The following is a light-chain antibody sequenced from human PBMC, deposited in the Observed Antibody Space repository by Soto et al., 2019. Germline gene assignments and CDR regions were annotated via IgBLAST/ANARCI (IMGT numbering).Light chain of an antibody. CDR3: QQYDKWPPLT. CDR2: GAS. V-gene: IGKV3-15*01. Sequence: EIVMTQSPATLSVSPGERATLSCRASQSVSNNLAWYQHKPGQAPSLLIYGASMRATGVPARFSGGGSGTEFTLTISSLQSEDFGVYYCQQYDKWPPLTFGGGTKVEI. CDR1: QSVSNN. J-gene: IGKJ4*01.